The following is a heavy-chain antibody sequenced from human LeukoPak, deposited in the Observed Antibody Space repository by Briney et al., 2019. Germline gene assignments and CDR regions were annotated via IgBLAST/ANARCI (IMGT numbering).Heavy chain of an antibody. CDR3: ASRATRGYYYYYYMDV. CDR1: GGSISSSSYY. J-gene: IGHJ6*03. CDR2: IYYSGST. D-gene: IGHD2-15*01. V-gene: IGHV4-39*01. Sequence: SETLSLTCTVSGGSISSSSYYWGWIRQPPGKGLEWIGRIYYSGSTYYNPSLKSRVTISVDTSKNQFSLKLSSVTAADTAVYYCASRATRGYYYYYYMDVWGKGTTVTVSS.